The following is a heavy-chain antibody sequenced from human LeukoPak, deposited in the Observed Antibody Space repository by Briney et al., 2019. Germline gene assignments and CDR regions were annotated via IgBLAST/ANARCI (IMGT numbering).Heavy chain of an antibody. Sequence: GGSLRLSCTASGFTFTTYWMSWVRQAPGKGLEWVAIIKQDGSEKYYVDSVKGRFTISRDNAKNSLYLQMSSLRVEDTAVYYCWRGDSGWGGGDAFHLWGQGAMVTVSS. V-gene: IGHV3-7*01. D-gene: IGHD3-10*01. CDR1: GFTFTTYW. J-gene: IGHJ3*01. CDR3: WRGDSGWGGGDAFHL. CDR2: IKQDGSEK.